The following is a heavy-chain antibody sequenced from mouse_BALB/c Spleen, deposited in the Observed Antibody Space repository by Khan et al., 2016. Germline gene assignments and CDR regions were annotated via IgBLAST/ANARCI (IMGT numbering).Heavy chain of an antibody. V-gene: IGHV1-7*01. CDR2: INPSTGYT. D-gene: IGHD1-1*01. J-gene: IGHJ4*01. CDR3: ASYYSSIYYAMDY. CDR1: GYTFTSYW. Sequence: QVQLQQSGAELAKPGASVKMSCKASGYTFTSYWMHWVKQRPGQGLEWIGYINPSTGYTEYNQKFKDKATLTADKSSSTAYMQLSSLTSEDSAVYYCASYYSSIYYAMDYWGQGTSVTVSS.